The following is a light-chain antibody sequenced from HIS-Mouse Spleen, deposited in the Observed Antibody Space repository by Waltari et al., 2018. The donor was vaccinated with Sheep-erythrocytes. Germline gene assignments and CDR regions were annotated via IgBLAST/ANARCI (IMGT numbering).Light chain of an antibody. V-gene: IGLV3-10*03. J-gene: IGLJ1*01. CDR1: ALPNTY. CDR2: EDS. Sequence: SYDLTQPPSVSVSPGPTARITCSGDALPNTYAYWYQQKSGQAPVLVIYEDSKRPSGIPERFSGSSSGTMATLTISGAQVEDEDDYYCYSTDSSGNHRVFGTGTKVTVL. CDR3: YSTDSSGNHRV.